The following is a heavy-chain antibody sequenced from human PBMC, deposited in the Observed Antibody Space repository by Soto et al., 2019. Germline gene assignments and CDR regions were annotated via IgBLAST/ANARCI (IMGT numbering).Heavy chain of an antibody. CDR2: INHSGST. Sequence: QVQLQQWGAGLLKPSETLSLTCAVYGGSFSGYYWSWIRQPPGKGLEWIGEINHSGSTNYNPSLKSRVTISVDTSKNQFSLKLSSVTAADTAVYYCAPAPDYGDLDAFDIWGQGTMVTVSS. V-gene: IGHV4-34*01. CDR1: GGSFSGYY. J-gene: IGHJ3*02. CDR3: APAPDYGDLDAFDI. D-gene: IGHD4-17*01.